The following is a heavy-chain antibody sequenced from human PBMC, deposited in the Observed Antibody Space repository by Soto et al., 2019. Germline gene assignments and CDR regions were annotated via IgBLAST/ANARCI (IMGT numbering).Heavy chain of an antibody. CDR1: GLTFSRYA. CDR2: ISYDGSNK. V-gene: IGHV3-30-3*01. CDR3: ARDFGSGWLYFDY. J-gene: IGHJ4*02. Sequence: QVQLVESGGGVVQPGRSLRLSCAASGLTFSRYAMHWVRQAPGKGPEWVAVISYDGSNKYYADSVKGRFTISRDNSKNTLYLQMNSLRAEDTAVYYWARDFGSGWLYFDYWGQGTLVTVSS. D-gene: IGHD6-19*01.